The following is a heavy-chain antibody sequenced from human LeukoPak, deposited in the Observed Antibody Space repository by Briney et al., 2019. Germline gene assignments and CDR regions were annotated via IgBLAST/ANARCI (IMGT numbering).Heavy chain of an antibody. J-gene: IGHJ1*01. CDR2: ISSSSRYI. V-gene: IGHV3-21*01. CDR1: GFTFSSYS. Sequence: GGSLRLSCAAPGFTFSSYSMNWVRQAPGKGLEWVSSISSSSRYIYYADSVKGRFTISRDNAKNSLYLQMNSLRAEDTAVYYCATYSSLNRREFQYWGQGTLLTVSS. CDR3: ATYSSLNRREFQY. D-gene: IGHD3-22*01.